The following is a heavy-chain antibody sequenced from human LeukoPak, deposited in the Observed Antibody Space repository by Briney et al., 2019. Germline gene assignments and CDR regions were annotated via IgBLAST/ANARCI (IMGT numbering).Heavy chain of an antibody. J-gene: IGHJ4*02. CDR2: INPNSGGT. D-gene: IGHD6-13*01. Sequence: ASVKVSCKASGYTFTGYYMHWVRQAPGQGLEWMGWINPNSGGTNYAQKFQGRVTMIRDTSISTAYMELSRLRSDDTAVYYCARGHGYSSSWGDYWGQGTLVTVSS. CDR3: ARGHGYSSSWGDY. V-gene: IGHV1-2*02. CDR1: GYTFTGYY.